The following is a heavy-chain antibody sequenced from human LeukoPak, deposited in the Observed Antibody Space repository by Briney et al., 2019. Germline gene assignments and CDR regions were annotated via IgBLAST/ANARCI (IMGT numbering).Heavy chain of an antibody. CDR3: AKGAGPPWFDP. J-gene: IGHJ5*02. D-gene: IGHD6-19*01. Sequence: PSETLSLTCTVSNFWSWIRQPAGKGLEWIGRMSSSGISTYSPSLRSRVTISIDTSRNQFSMNLNSVTAADTAVYYCAKGAGPPWFDPWGQGTLVTVSS. CDR1: NF. CDR2: MSSSGIS. V-gene: IGHV4-4*07.